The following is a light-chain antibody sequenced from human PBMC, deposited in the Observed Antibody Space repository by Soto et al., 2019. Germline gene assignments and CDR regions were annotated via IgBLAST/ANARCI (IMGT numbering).Light chain of an antibody. Sequence: QSALTQPRSLSGSPGQSVTISCTGTSSDVGGYDYVSWYQQYPGKAPKLMIYDVTKRPSGVPDRFSGSKSGNTASLTISGLQADDEADYSCCSYAGGYTFGVFGGGTKLTVL. CDR3: CSYAGGYTFGV. CDR2: DVT. V-gene: IGLV2-11*01. CDR1: SSDVGGYDY. J-gene: IGLJ2*01.